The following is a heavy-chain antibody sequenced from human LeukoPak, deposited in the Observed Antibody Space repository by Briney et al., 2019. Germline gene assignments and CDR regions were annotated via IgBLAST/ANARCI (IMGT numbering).Heavy chain of an antibody. J-gene: IGHJ4*02. CDR3: ARAGGIGYYFDY. D-gene: IGHD4-23*01. V-gene: IGHV3-48*03. CDR2: ISSSGSTI. Sequence: GGPLRLSCAASGFTFSSYEMNWVRQAPGKGLEWVSYISSSGSTIYYADSVKGRFTISRDNAKNSLYLQMNSLRAEDTAVYYCARAGGIGYYFDYWGQGTLVTVSS. CDR1: GFTFSSYE.